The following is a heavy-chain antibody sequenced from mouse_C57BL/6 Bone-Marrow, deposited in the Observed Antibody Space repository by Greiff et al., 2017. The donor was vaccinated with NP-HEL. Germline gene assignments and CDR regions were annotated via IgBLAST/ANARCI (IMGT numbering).Heavy chain of an antibody. D-gene: IGHD2-5*01. CDR3: ARHYSNSFAY. Sequence: QVHVKQSGAELARPGASVKLSCKASGYTFTSYGISWVKQRTGQGLEWIGEIYPRSGNTYYNEKFKGKATLTADKSSSTAYMELRSLTSEDSAVYFCARHYSNSFAYWGQGTLVTVSA. J-gene: IGHJ3*01. CDR1: GYTFTSYG. V-gene: IGHV1-81*01. CDR2: IYPRSGNT.